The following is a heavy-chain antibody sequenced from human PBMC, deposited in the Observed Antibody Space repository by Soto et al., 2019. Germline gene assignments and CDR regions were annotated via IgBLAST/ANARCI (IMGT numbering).Heavy chain of an antibody. V-gene: IGHV1-69*12. CDR2: IIPIFGTA. CDR3: ARGLAKSAAASSAYGYYYYGMDV. D-gene: IGHD3-22*01. CDR1: GGTFSSYA. J-gene: IGHJ6*02. Sequence: QVQLVQSGAEVKKPGSSVKVSCKASGGTFSSYAISWVRQAPGQGLEWMGGIIPIFGTANYAQKFQGRVTITADESTSTAYMELSSLRSEDTAVYYCARGLAKSAAASSAYGYYYYGMDVWGQGTTVTVSS.